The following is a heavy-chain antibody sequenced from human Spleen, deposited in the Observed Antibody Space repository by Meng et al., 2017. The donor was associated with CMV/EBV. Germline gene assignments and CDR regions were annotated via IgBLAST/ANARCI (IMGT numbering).Heavy chain of an antibody. Sequence: SVKVSCKASGGTFSSYAISWVRQAPGQGLEWMGGIIPIFGTANYAQKFQGRVTITTDESTSTAYMELSSLRSEDTAVYYCARDRAGRGYYYGMDVWGQGTTVTVSS. J-gene: IGHJ6*02. CDR2: IIPIFGTA. V-gene: IGHV1-69*05. D-gene: IGHD6-19*01. CDR3: ARDRAGRGYYYGMDV. CDR1: GGTFSSYA.